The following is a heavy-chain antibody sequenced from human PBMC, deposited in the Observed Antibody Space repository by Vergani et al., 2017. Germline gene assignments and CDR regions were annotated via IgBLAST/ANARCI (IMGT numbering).Heavy chain of an antibody. CDR2: MYYSGST. CDR1: GGSISSGGYY. J-gene: IGHJ4*02. D-gene: IGHD3-16*02. Sequence: QVQLQESGPGLVKPSQTLFLTCTVSGGSISSGGYYWSWIRQHPGEGLEWIGYMYYSGSTNYNPSLKSRVTISVDTSKNQFSLKLSSVTAADTAVYYCARSPXDDYVWGSYRPAHYFDYWGQGTLVTVSS. CDR3: ARSPXDDYVWGSYRPAHYFDY. V-gene: IGHV4-31*03.